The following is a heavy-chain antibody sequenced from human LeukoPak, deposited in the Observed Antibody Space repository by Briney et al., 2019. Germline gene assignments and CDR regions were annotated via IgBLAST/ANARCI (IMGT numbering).Heavy chain of an antibody. CDR3: AKGAPMITFGGVIVVKYFDY. CDR1: GFTFSSYS. J-gene: IGHJ4*02. Sequence: GGSLRLSCAASGFTFSSYSMNWVRQAPGKGLEWVSSISSSSSYIYYADSVKGRFTISRDNSKNTLYLQMNSLRAEDTAVYYCAKGAPMITFGGVIVVKYFDYWGQGTLVTVSS. V-gene: IGHV3-21*04. D-gene: IGHD3-16*02. CDR2: ISSSSSYI.